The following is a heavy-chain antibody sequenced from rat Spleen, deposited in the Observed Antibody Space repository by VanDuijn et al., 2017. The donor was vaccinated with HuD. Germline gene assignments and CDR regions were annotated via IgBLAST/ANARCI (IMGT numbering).Heavy chain of an antibody. CDR3: TRDRTEGMVFDY. CDR2: ISTSGGST. CDR1: GFTFSSFP. D-gene: IGHD1-11*01. J-gene: IGHJ2*01. V-gene: IGHV5-46*01. Sequence: EVQLVESGGGLVQPGRSMKLSCAASGFTFSSFPMAWVRQAPTKGLEWIATISTSGGSTYYRDSVKGRFTISRDNAKSTLYLQMNSLRSEDTATYYCTRDRTEGMVFDYWGQGVMVTVSS.